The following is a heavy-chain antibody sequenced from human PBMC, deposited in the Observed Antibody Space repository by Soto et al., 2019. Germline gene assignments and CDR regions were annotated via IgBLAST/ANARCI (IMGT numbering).Heavy chain of an antibody. D-gene: IGHD6-19*01. V-gene: IGHV3-7*01. J-gene: IGHJ4*01. CDR2: IKQDGSEK. CDR3: ARVVYSNGWISDY. Sequence: PGRSLGLSCAAPGFTCGSYWMRWVRQAPGKGLEWVANIKQDGSEKYYVDSVKGRFTLSRDNAKNSLHLQMNSLRAEDTAIYFCARVVYSNGWISDYWGKGTLGTVS. CDR1: GFTCGSYW.